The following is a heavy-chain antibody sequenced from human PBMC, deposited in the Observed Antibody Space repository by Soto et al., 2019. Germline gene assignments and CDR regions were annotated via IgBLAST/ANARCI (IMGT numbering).Heavy chain of an antibody. Sequence: SETLSLTCTVSGGSISDFYWSWIRQPPGKGLEWIGYIYYSGSTNYNPSLKSRVTISVDTSKNQFSLNLRSMSPADTAVYCCARVGGLAARTFDYWGPGTLVTVSS. V-gene: IGHV4-59*01. J-gene: IGHJ4*02. CDR3: ARVGGLAARTFDY. D-gene: IGHD6-6*01. CDR1: GGSISDFY. CDR2: IYYSGST.